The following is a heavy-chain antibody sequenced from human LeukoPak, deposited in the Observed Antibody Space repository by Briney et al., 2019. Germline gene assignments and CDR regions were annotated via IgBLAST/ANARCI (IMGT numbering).Heavy chain of an antibody. CDR3: ARGDYYDSSGYDY. CDR2: IYYRGNT. CDR1: GGSISSNGYF. Sequence: PSETLSLTCTVSGGSISSNGYFWGWIRQPPGEGLEWLGSIYYRGNTYYSPSLKSRVTISVDTSKNQFFLRLSSVTAADTAVYYCARGDYYDSSGYDYWGQGTLVTVSS. D-gene: IGHD3-22*01. V-gene: IGHV4-39*07. J-gene: IGHJ4*02.